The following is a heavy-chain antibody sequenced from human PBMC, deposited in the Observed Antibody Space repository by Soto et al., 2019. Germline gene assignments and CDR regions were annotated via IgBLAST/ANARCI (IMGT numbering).Heavy chain of an antibody. J-gene: IGHJ4*02. D-gene: IGHD6-13*01. V-gene: IGHV4-59*01. Sequence: PSETLSLTCTVSGGSISSYYWSWIRQPPGKGLEWIGYIYYSGSTNYNPSLKSRVTISVDTSKNQFSLKLSSVTAADTAVYYCASKYSSSWYYFDYWGQGTLVTVSS. CDR1: GGSISSYY. CDR3: ASKYSSSWYYFDY. CDR2: IYYSGST.